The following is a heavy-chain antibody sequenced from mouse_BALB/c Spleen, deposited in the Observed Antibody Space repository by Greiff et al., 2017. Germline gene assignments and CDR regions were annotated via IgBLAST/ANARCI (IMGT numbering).Heavy chain of an antibody. V-gene: IGHV1-69*02. J-gene: IGHJ3*01. CDR2: IYPSDSYT. Sequence: QVQLQQPGAELVRPGASVKLSCKASGYTFTSYWINWVKQRPGQGLEWIGNIYPSDSYTNYNQKFKDKATLTVDKSSSTAYMQLSSPTSEDSAVYYCTYDGGLAYWGQGTLVTVSA. CDR3: TYDGGLAY. CDR1: GYTFTSYW. D-gene: IGHD2-12*01.